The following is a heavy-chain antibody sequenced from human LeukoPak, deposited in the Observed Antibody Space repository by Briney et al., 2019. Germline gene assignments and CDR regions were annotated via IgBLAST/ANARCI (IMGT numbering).Heavy chain of an antibody. CDR2: ISWSSCYI. V-gene: IGHV3-21*04. CDR1: GFTFRSYS. Sequence: GGSLRLSCAASGFTFRSYSMNWVRQAPGKGLEWVSPISWSSCYIYYADSVKGRFTLSSDKHKNSLYLQMNTLTDEDTAVYYCARTFADGYNSSPFDYWGQGALVTVS. J-gene: IGHJ4*02. CDR3: ARTFADGYNSSPFDY. D-gene: IGHD5-24*01.